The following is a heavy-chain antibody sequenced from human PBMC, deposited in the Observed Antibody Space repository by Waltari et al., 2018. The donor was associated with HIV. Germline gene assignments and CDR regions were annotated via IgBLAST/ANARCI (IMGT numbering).Heavy chain of an antibody. D-gene: IGHD4-17*01. V-gene: IGHV4-39*07. CDR1: GGSTPSSSYY. J-gene: IGHJ3*02. Sequence: QLQLQESGTGPVQPTETLYLTCTVCGGSTPSSSYYWGWERQPPGHGRDWMGSIYYSGSTYYNPSLKSRVTISVDTSKNQFSLKLSSVTAADTAVYYCARVYGDYAPGAFDIWGQGTMVTVSS. CDR2: IYYSGST. CDR3: ARVYGDYAPGAFDI.